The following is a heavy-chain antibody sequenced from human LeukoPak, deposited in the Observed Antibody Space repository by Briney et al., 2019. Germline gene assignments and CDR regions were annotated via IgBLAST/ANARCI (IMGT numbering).Heavy chain of an antibody. D-gene: IGHD1-26*01. Sequence: GGSLRLSCAASGFTFSSYGMSWVRQAPGKGLEWVSAISGSGGSTYYADSVKGRFTISRDNSKNTLYLQMNSLRAEDTAVYYCARLLFRWELDYWGQGTLVTVSS. CDR2: ISGSGGST. V-gene: IGHV3-23*01. CDR1: GFTFSSYG. CDR3: ARLLFRWELDY. J-gene: IGHJ4*02.